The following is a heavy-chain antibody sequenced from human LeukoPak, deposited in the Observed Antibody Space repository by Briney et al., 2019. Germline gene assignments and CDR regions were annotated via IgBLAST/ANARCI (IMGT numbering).Heavy chain of an antibody. Sequence: PSETLSLTCGVSGGSLYTYNYYWSWIRQSAGKRLEWIGRVYGSGRTNYNPSLKSRVTISVDTSKNQFSLKLSSVTAADTAVYYCARVMRYGYAIDYWGQGTLVTVSS. CDR1: GGSLYTYNYY. CDR3: ARVMRYGYAIDY. V-gene: IGHV4-61*10. D-gene: IGHD5-12*01. J-gene: IGHJ4*02. CDR2: VYGSGRT.